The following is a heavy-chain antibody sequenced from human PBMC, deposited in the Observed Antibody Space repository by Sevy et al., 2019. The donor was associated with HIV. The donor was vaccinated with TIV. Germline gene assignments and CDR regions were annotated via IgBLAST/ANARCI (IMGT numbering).Heavy chain of an antibody. CDR2: ISGSGGST. V-gene: IGHV3-23*01. CDR1: GFTFSSYA. Sequence: WGSLRLSCAASGFTFSSYAMSWVRQAPGKGLEWVSAISGSGGSTYYADSVKGRFTISRDNSKNTLYLQMNSLRAEDTAVYYCAKGGKEWSLLWFGELSNFDYWGQGTLVTVSS. D-gene: IGHD3-10*01. CDR3: AKGGKEWSLLWFGELSNFDY. J-gene: IGHJ4*02.